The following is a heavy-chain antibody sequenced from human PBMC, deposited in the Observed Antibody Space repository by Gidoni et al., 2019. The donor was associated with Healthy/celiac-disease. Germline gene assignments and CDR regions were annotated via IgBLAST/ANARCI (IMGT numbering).Heavy chain of an antibody. D-gene: IGHD2-2*02. V-gene: IGHV4-61*02. CDR3: ARGGYCSSTSCYIALRYYYYGMDV. Sequence: QVQLQESGPGLVKPSPPLSLPCTVSGGSISSGSYYWSWLRQPAGKGLEWIGRIYTSGSTNYNPSLKSRVTISVDTSKNQFSLKLSSVTAADTAVYYCARGGYCSSTSCYIALRYYYYGMDVWGQGTTVTVSS. CDR1: GGSISSGSYY. J-gene: IGHJ6*02. CDR2: IYTSGST.